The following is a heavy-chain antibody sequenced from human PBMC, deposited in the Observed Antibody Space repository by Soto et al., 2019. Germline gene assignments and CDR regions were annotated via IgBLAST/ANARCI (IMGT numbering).Heavy chain of an antibody. D-gene: IGHD5-12*01. Sequence: WGSLRIGSSASGFTVSSYAVPWVRQAPGKGLEYVSGIRGNGDPPFYADSVKGRFTISRDKSKNTLYLQMSSLSADDTAVYYCVKSRGGNNFDFFDSGQGAMVTVSS. CDR2: IRGNGDPP. J-gene: IGHJ4*02. CDR1: GFTVSSYA. CDR3: VKSRGGNNFDFFD. V-gene: IGHV3-64D*06.